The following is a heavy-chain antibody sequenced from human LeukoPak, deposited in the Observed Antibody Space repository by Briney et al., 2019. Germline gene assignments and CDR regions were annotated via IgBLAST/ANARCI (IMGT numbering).Heavy chain of an antibody. Sequence: GASVKVSCKASGGNFSNYAVNWVRQAPGQGLEWMGWINPNSGGTNYAQKFQGWVTMTRDTSISTAYMELSRLRSDDTAVYYCARVGGPTSGSYGYYFDYWGQGTLVTVSS. D-gene: IGHD1-26*01. CDR3: ARVGGPTSGSYGYYFDY. V-gene: IGHV1-2*04. CDR2: INPNSGGT. CDR1: GGNFSNYA. J-gene: IGHJ4*02.